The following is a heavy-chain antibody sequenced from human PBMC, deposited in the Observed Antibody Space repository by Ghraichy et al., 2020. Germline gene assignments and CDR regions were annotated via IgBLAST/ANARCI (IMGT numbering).Heavy chain of an antibody. Sequence: SETLSLTCAVYGGSFSGYYWSWIRQPPGKGLEWIGEINHRGSTNYNPSLKSRVTISVDTSKNQFSLKLSSVTAADTAVYYCARVQGRWEPNYYYYYMDVWGKGTTVTVSS. J-gene: IGHJ6*03. CDR3: ARVQGRWEPNYYYYYMDV. CDR2: INHRGST. D-gene: IGHD1-26*01. CDR1: GGSFSGYY. V-gene: IGHV4-34*01.